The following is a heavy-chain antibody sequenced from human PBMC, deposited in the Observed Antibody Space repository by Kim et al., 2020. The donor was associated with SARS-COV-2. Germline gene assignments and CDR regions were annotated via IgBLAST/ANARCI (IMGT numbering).Heavy chain of an antibody. CDR3: ARHFISSWYFDL. V-gene: IGHV4-61*01. CDR2: IYVNGNT. J-gene: IGHJ2*01. Sequence: SETLSLTCSVSGGSVSDPNYHWSWIRQSPVKGLEWIGYIYVNGNTNYNPSLRSRVTIGVDTSKDQFSLELTSVTAADTAVYYCARHFISSWYFDLWR. D-gene: IGHD2-2*01. CDR1: GGSVSDPNYH.